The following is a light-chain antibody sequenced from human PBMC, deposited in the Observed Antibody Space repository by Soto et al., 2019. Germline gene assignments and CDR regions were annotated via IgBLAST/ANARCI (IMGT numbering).Light chain of an antibody. J-gene: IGKJ4*01. CDR1: QSVLSSSNNKNY. CDR3: QQYYSAPLT. V-gene: IGKV4-1*01. Sequence: DIVMTQSPDSLAVSLGERATINCKSSQSVLSSSNNKNYLTWYQQKPGQPPKLLIYWASTRESGVPDRFSGSGSGTAFTLTISSLQAEDVAVYYCQQYYSAPLTFGGGTKVELK. CDR2: WAS.